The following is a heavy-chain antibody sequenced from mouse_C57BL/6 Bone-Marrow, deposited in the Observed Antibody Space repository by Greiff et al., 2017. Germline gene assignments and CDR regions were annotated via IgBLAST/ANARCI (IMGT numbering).Heavy chain of an antibody. V-gene: IGHV1-59*01. Sequence: VQLQQPGAELVKPGTSVKLSCTASGYTFTSYWMHWVKQRPGQGLEWIGVIDPSDSYTNYNPKFKGKATLTVDTSSSTAYMKLSSLTSEGSAVYYCARSDYWGQGTTLTVSS. CDR1: GYTFTSYW. J-gene: IGHJ2*01. CDR2: IDPSDSYT. CDR3: ARSDY.